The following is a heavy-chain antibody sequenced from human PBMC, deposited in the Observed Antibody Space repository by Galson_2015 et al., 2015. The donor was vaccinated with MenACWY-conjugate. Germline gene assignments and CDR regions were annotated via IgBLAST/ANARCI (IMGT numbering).Heavy chain of an antibody. CDR1: GGSINSYY. D-gene: IGHD3-3*02. J-gene: IGHJ4*02. Sequence: VSGGSINSYYWIWIRQPPGKGLEWIGYMYYSGSANYNPSLKSRVTISVDTSKNQFSLTMTSVTAADTAVYYCARGVNLASMAGYWGQGTLVTVSS. CDR3: ARGVNLASMAGY. CDR2: MYYSGSA. V-gene: IGHV4-59*01.